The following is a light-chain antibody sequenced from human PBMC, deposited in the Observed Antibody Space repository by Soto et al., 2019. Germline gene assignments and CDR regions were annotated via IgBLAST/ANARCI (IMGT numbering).Light chain of an antibody. CDR1: SGSIASNY. V-gene: IGLV6-57*01. Sequence: NFMLTQPHSVSESPGKTVTISCTRSSGSIASNYVQWYQQRPGSSPTTVIYEDNQRPSGVPDRFSGXIXXXXNSXSLTISGLKTEDEADYYCQSYDSSNQGVFGGGTKLTVL. J-gene: IGLJ3*02. CDR3: QSYDSSNQGV. CDR2: EDN.